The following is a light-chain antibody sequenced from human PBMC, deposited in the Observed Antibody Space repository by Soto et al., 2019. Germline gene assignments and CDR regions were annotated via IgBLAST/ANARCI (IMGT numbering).Light chain of an antibody. Sequence: DIQMTQSPSSVSASVGDRVTMTCRASQGINSWLAWYQQKPGKAPKLLIYAASNLQSGVPSRFSGSGSGTDFTLTISSLRPEEFATYYCQQANSFPWTFGQGTRWIS. CDR2: AAS. CDR3: QQANSFPWT. V-gene: IGKV1-12*01. J-gene: IGKJ1*01. CDR1: QGINSW.